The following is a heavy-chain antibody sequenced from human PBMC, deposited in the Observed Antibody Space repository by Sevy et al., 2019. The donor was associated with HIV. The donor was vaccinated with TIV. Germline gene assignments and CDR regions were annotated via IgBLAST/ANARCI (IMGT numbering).Heavy chain of an antibody. CDR3: ARGVRAYYYDSSGYYYSGGSAFDI. V-gene: IGHV1-8*01. D-gene: IGHD3-22*01. J-gene: IGHJ3*02. CDR1: GYTFTSYD. Sequence: ASVKVSCKASGYTFTSYDINWVRQATGQGLDWMGWMNPNSGNTGYAQKFQGRVTMTRNTSISTAYMELSSLRSEDTAVYYCARGVRAYYYDSSGYYYSGGSAFDIWGQGTMVTVSS. CDR2: MNPNSGNT.